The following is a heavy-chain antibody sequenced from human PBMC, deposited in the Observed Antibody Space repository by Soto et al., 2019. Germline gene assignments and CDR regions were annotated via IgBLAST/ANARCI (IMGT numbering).Heavy chain of an antibody. Sequence: QVQLQESGPGLVKPSGTLSLTCAVSGDSISSDKWWSWVRQPPGKGLEWIGEIHHSGNSNYNPSLKXRXIXSVXKSKNQFSLNLSSVTDADTAVYYCARGERQQQRDYWGQGTLVTVSS. CDR1: GDSISSDKW. V-gene: IGHV4-4*02. J-gene: IGHJ4*02. CDR3: ARGERQQQRDY. D-gene: IGHD6-25*01. CDR2: IHHSGNS.